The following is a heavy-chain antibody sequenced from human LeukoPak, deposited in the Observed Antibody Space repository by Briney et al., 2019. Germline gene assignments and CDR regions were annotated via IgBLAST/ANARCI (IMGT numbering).Heavy chain of an antibody. D-gene: IGHD6-6*01. CDR2: IIPIPGIA. CDR3: ASSSSPRYYYYYYGMDV. J-gene: IGHJ6*02. CDR1: GGTFSSYA. Sequence: ASVKVSCKASGGTFSSYAISWVRQAPGQGLEWMGRIIPIPGIANYAQKFQGRVTITADKSTSTAYMELSSLRSEDTAVYYCASSSSPRYYYYYYGMDVWGQGTTVTVSS. V-gene: IGHV1-69*04.